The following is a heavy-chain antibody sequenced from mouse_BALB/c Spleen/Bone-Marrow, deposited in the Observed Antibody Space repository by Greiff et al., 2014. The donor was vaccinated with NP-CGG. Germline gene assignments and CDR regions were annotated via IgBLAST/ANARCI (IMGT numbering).Heavy chain of an antibody. CDR3: AREKVYYGISWCDY. J-gene: IGHJ3*01. Sequence: QLKESGTEVVRPGASVKLSCKASGYSFTTYWMNWVKQRPGQGLEWIGMICPSDSETRLNQKFKDKATLTVNNTSSTAYMQLNSPTSEDSAIYYCAREKVYYGISWCDYWGQGSLVTVSA. CDR2: ICPSDSET. D-gene: IGHD2-1*01. V-gene: IGHV1-61*01. CDR1: GYSFTTYW.